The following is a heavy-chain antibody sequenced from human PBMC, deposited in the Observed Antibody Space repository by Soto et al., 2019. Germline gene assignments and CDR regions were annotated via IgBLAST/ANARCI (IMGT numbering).Heavy chain of an antibody. J-gene: IGHJ6*02. CDR3: ARHAYDFWSGHPNPRYYYGMDV. CDR2: IYPGDSNT. CDR1: GYSFTSYW. D-gene: IGHD3-3*01. Sequence: PGESLKISSKGSGYSFTSYWIGWVRQMPGKGLEWMWIIYPGDSNTRYSPSLQGQVTISVDKSISTAYLQWSSLKATDTAMYYCARHAYDFWSGHPNPRYYYGMDVWGQGTTVTVSS. V-gene: IGHV5-51*01.